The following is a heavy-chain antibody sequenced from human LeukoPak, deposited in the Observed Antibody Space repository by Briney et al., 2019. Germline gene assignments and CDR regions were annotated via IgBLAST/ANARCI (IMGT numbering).Heavy chain of an antibody. D-gene: IGHD3-10*01. Sequence: SETLSLTCTVSGGSISGYYWSWIRQPPGKGLEWIGYIYYSGSTNYNPSLKSRVTISVDTSKNQFSLKLSSVTAADTAVYYCARDYGSGSYYNHYNWFDPWGQGTLVTVSS. CDR3: ARDYGSGSYYNHYNWFDP. J-gene: IGHJ5*02. CDR1: GGSISGYY. V-gene: IGHV4-59*01. CDR2: IYYSGST.